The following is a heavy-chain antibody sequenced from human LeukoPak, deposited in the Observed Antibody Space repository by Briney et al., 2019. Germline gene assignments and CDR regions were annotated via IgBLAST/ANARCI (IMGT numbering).Heavy chain of an antibody. V-gene: IGHV3-30*12. Sequence: GRSLRLSCAASGFTFRSHGMYWLRQAPGQGLEWVAVISDDGNNKYYADSVKGRFTISRGNSKKTLFLQMNSLRAEDTAVYYCAKDLAPAAYWGQGTLVTVSS. CDR3: AKDLAPAAY. CDR1: GFTFRSHG. CDR2: ISDDGNNK. D-gene: IGHD2-2*01. J-gene: IGHJ4*02.